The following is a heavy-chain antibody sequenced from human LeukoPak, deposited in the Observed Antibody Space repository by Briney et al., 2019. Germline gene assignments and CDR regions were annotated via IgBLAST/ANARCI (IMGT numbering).Heavy chain of an antibody. CDR3: ASTLGYCSGGSCYSVDDPFDY. D-gene: IGHD2-15*01. CDR1: GGTFSSYA. Sequence: SVKVSCKASGGTFSSYAISWVRQAPGQGLEWMGRIIPILGIANYAQKFQGRVTITADKSASTAYMELSSLRSEDTAVYYCASTLGYCSGGSCYSVDDPFDYWGQGTLVTVSS. V-gene: IGHV1-69*04. CDR2: IIPILGIA. J-gene: IGHJ4*02.